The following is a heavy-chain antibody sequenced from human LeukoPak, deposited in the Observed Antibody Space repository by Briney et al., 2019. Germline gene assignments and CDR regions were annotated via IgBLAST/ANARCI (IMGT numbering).Heavy chain of an antibody. CDR1: GGSISSYY. CDR2: IYYSGST. D-gene: IGHD3-10*01. V-gene: IGHV4-59*01. Sequence: SETLSLTCTVSGGSISSYYWSWIRQPPGKGLEWIGYIYYSGSTNYNPSLKSRVTISVDTSKNHFSLKLSSVTAADTAVYFCARDNGSGSYLFDYWGQGTLVTVSS. CDR3: ARDNGSGSYLFDY. J-gene: IGHJ4*02.